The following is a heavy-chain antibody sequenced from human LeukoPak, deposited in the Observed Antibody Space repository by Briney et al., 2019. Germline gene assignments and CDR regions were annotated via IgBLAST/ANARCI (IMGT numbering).Heavy chain of an antibody. Sequence: TGGPLRLSCAASGFTFSSYAMSWVRQAPGKGLEWVSAISGSGGSTYYADSVKGRFTISRDNSKNTLYLQMNSLRAEDTAVYYCAKGKAITIFGVVITRKKTYYFDYWGQGTLVTVSS. J-gene: IGHJ4*02. D-gene: IGHD3-3*01. CDR2: ISGSGGST. CDR3: AKGKAITIFGVVITRKKTYYFDY. V-gene: IGHV3-23*01. CDR1: GFTFSSYA.